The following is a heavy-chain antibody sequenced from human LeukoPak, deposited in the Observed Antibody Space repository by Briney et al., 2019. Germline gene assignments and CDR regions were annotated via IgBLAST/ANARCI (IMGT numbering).Heavy chain of an antibody. D-gene: IGHD2/OR15-2a*01. V-gene: IGHV3-7*01. J-gene: IGHJ6*03. CDR3: ARGVLRIVGVATPYYFYYYMDV. CDR2: IKQDRSEK. CDR1: GFTFSGFW. Sequence: GGSLRLSCAASGFTFSGFWMNWVRQAPGKGLEWVGNIKQDRSEKYYVASVKGRFTISRDNAKNSLYLQMNSLRAGDTAVYYCARGVLRIVGVATPYYFYYYMDVWGTGTTVTVSS.